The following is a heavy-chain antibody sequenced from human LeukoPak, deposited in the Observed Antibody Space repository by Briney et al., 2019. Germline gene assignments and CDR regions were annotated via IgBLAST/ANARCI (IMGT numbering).Heavy chain of an antibody. CDR2: ISSSSSTI. D-gene: IGHD4-4*01. CDR1: GFTFSSYA. V-gene: IGHV3-48*02. CDR3: ARGPLTTVTTYYYYYGMDV. Sequence: PGGSLRLSCAASGFTFSSYAMSWVRQAPGKGLEWVSYISSSSSTIYYADSVKGRFTISRDNAKNSLYLQMNSLRDEDTAVYYCARGPLTTVTTYYYYYGMDVWGQGTTVTVSS. J-gene: IGHJ6*02.